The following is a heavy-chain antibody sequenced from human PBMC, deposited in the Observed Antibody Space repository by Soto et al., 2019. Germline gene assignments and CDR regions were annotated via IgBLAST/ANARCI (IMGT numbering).Heavy chain of an antibody. CDR3: AREGGIDY. Sequence: QVQLVESGGGVVQPGRSPRLSCAASGFTFSSYTMHWVRQAPGKGLEWVAVISYDGSNKYYADSVKGRFTISRDNSKNTLYLQMNSLRVEDTAVYYCAREGGIDYWGQGTLVTVSS. CDR1: GFTFSSYT. V-gene: IGHV3-30-3*01. D-gene: IGHD1-26*01. CDR2: ISYDGSNK. J-gene: IGHJ4*02.